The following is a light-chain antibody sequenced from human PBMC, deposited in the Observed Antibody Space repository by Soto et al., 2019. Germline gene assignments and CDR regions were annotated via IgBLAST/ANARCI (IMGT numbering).Light chain of an antibody. Sequence: EIVMTQSPATLSVSPGERATLSCRASQSVSSNLAWYQQKPGQAPRLLIYGASNRATGIPARFSGSGSGTEFTLTISSLQSEDFAVYYCQQYNKWPPRTFGQGTKVDI. J-gene: IGKJ1*01. CDR2: GAS. CDR1: QSVSSN. CDR3: QQYNKWPPRT. V-gene: IGKV3-15*01.